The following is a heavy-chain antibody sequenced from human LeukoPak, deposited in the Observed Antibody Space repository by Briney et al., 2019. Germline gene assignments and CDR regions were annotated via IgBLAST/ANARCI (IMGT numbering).Heavy chain of an antibody. CDR3: AKGAIITMVSDWFDP. D-gene: IGHD3-10*01. CDR1: EFTFSSYA. CDR2: ISGSGGST. Sequence: GGSLRLSCAASEFTFSSYAMSWVRQAPGKGLEWVSAISGSGGSTYYADSVKGRFTISRDNSKNTLYLQMNSLRAEDTAVYYCAKGAIITMVSDWFDPWGQGTLVTVSS. J-gene: IGHJ5*02. V-gene: IGHV3-23*01.